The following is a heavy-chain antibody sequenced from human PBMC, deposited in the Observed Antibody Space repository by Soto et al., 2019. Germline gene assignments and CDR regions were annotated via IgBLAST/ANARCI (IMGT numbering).Heavy chain of an antibody. Sequence: ASVKVSCKASGYTFTSYGISWVRQAPGQGLEWMGWISAYNGNTNYAQKLQGRVTMTTDTSTSTAYMELRSLRSDDTAVYYCARPRITMVRGVASNYYGMDVWGKGTTVTVSS. D-gene: IGHD3-10*01. CDR1: GYTFTSYG. V-gene: IGHV1-18*01. J-gene: IGHJ6*04. CDR2: ISAYNGNT. CDR3: ARPRITMVRGVASNYYGMDV.